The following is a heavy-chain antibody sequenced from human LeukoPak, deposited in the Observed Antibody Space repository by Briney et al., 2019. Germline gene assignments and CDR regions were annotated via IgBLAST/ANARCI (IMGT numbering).Heavy chain of an antibody. D-gene: IGHD3-10*01. CDR2: INSDGSST. Sequence: GGSLRLSCAASGFTFSSYWMHWVRQAPGKGLVRVSRINSDGSSTSYADSVKGRFTISRDNADNSMYLQMNSLRVEDTAIYFCARDKPFGGSGSHFDYWGQGILVTVSS. CDR3: ARDKPFGGSGSHFDY. V-gene: IGHV3-74*01. J-gene: IGHJ4*02. CDR1: GFTFSSYW.